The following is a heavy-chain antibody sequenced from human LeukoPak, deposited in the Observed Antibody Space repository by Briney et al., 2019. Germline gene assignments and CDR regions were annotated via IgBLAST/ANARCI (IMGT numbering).Heavy chain of an antibody. CDR2: ISGNGESV. D-gene: IGHD2-2*01. J-gene: IGHJ4*02. V-gene: IGHV3-64*01. Sequence: PGGSLRLSCAASGFTFSNYAMYWIRQAPGKGLEYVSAISGNGESVYYANSVKGRFTISRDNSKNTLYLQMGSLRVDDMAVYYCASRFCTSTSCSHFDYWGQGTLVTVSS. CDR3: ASRFCTSTSCSHFDY. CDR1: GFTFSNYA.